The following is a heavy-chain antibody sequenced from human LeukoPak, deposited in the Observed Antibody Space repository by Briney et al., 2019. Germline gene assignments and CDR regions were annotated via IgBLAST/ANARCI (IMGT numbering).Heavy chain of an antibody. CDR3: ARDYLVGAPLDS. V-gene: IGHV4-4*07. J-gene: IGHJ4*02. D-gene: IGHD1-26*01. CDR2: MYISGST. CDR1: GVSVTNYY. Sequence: SETLSLTCTVSGVSVTNYYWAWIRQPAGKGLDWIGRMYISGSTNYNPSLKSRVTISIAKTKNQFSLRLRSVTAADTAVYYCARDYLVGAPLDSWGQGTLVTVSP.